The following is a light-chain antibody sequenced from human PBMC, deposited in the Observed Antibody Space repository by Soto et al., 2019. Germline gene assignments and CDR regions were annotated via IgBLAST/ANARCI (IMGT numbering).Light chain of an antibody. J-gene: IGKJ5*01. CDR2: AGS. CDR3: QQFNSYPIT. V-gene: IGKV1-13*02. Sequence: AIQLTQSPSSLSASEGDRVTITCRSSQGINSALAWYQQKPGKGPKLLIYAGSSLQSGVPSRFSGSGSGTDFTLTISSLQPADFATYYCQQFNSYPITFGQGTRLEIK. CDR1: QGINSA.